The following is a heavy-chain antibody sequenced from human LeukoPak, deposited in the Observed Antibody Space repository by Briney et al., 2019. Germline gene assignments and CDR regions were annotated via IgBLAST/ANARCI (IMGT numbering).Heavy chain of an antibody. V-gene: IGHV3-66*02. CDR2: IYSGGST. Sequence: GGSLKLSCAASGFTVSSNYMSWVRQAPGKGLEWVSVIYSGGSTYYADSVKGRFTISRDNSKNTLYLQMNSLRAEDTAVYYCARDSGSPLEHCSGGSCYRYYYYGMDVWGQGTTVTVSS. CDR3: ARDSGSPLEHCSGGSCYRYYYYGMDV. D-gene: IGHD2-15*01. CDR1: GFTVSSNY. J-gene: IGHJ6*02.